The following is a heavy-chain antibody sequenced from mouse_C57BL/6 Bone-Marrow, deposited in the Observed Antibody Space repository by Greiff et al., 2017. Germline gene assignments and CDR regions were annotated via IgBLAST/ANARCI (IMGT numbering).Heavy chain of an antibody. CDR3: ARDYGSSDWYVDV. J-gene: IGHJ1*03. CDR1: GYTFTSYD. Sequence: VQLQQSGPELVKPGASVKLSCKASGYTFTSYDINWVKQRPGQGLEWIGWIYPRDGSTKYNEKFKGKATLTVDTSSSPAYMELHSLPSDDSAVVFCARDYGSSDWYVDVWGTGTTVTVSS. V-gene: IGHV1-85*01. D-gene: IGHD1-1*01. CDR2: IYPRDGST.